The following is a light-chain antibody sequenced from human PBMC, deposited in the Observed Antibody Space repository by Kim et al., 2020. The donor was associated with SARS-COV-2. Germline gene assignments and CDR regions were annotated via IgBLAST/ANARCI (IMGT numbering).Light chain of an antibody. Sequence: QLVLTQSSSASASLGSSVKLTCTLSSGHSSYIIAWHQQQPGKVPRYLMKLEGSGSYNKGSGVPDRFSGSSSGADRYLPISNLQSEDEADYYCETWDSKSVVFGGGTQLTVL. J-gene: IGLJ2*01. CDR3: ETWDSKSVV. V-gene: IGLV4-60*03. CDR2: LEGSGSY. CDR1: SGHSSYI.